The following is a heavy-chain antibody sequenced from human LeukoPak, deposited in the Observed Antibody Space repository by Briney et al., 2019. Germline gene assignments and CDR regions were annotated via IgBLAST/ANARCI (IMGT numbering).Heavy chain of an antibody. Sequence: SETLSLTCAVSGGSISSSNWWSWVRQPPGKGLEWIREIYHSGSTNYNPSLKSRVTISVDKSKNQFSLKLSSVTAADTAVYYCARRLIENIAVAGDYWGQGTLVTVSS. CDR1: GGSISSSNW. CDR2: IYHSGST. CDR3: ARRLIENIAVAGDY. J-gene: IGHJ4*02. V-gene: IGHV4-4*02. D-gene: IGHD6-19*01.